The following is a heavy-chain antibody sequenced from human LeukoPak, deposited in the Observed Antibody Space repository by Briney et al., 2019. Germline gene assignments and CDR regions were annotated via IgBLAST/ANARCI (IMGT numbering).Heavy chain of an antibody. Sequence: GGSLRLSCAASGFTFSSYGMHWVRQAPGKGLEWVAVIWCDGSNKYYADSVKGRFTISRDNAKNSPYLQMNSLRAEDTAVYYCARYCPWLDYWGQGTLVTVSS. D-gene: IGHD2-15*01. J-gene: IGHJ4*02. CDR3: ARYCPWLDY. CDR2: IWCDGSNK. CDR1: GFTFSSYG. V-gene: IGHV3-33*03.